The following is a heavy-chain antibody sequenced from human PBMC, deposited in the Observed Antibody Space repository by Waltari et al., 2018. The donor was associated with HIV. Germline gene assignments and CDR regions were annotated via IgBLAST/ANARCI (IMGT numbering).Heavy chain of an antibody. CDR3: ARSLYYDFWSAYPPDY. V-gene: IGHV3-74*03. CDR1: GFTFSSYW. D-gene: IGHD3-3*01. J-gene: IGHJ4*02. CDR2: VSSDGNST. Sequence: EVKLVESGGRIVQPRGSLRLSCVASGFTFSSYWMHWVRQAPGKGLVWISRVSSDGNSTVYADSVKGRFTISRDNAKNTLFLQMNSLRVEDTAVYFCARSLYYDFWSAYPPDYWGQGTRVTVSS.